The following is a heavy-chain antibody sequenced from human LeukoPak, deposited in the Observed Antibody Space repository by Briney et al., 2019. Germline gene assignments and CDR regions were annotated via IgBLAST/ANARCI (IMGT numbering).Heavy chain of an antibody. CDR2: ISASGIHI. D-gene: IGHD2-8*02. Sequence: GGSLRLSCAVSGFTFSNYDMNWVRQAPGKGPEWITTISASGIHIYYADSAKGRFTISRDNSRQTLELQMNSLRGEDTAVYYCATLVSGDSWGQGTLVTVTS. V-gene: IGHV3-23*01. CDR1: GFTFSNYD. J-gene: IGHJ4*02. CDR3: ATLVSGDS.